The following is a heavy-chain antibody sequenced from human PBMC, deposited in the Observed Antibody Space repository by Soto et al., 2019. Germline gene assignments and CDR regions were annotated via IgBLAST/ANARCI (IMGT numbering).Heavy chain of an antibody. CDR3: ARRGPYTIRWYYFGC. J-gene: IGHJ4*02. V-gene: IGHV5-51*01. Sequence: PGESLKISCKGAGYSFTTYWIGWVRQMPGKGLEWMGIINAGDSDTRYSPSFQGQVTISADKSIGTAYLQWSSLQASDTAMYYCARRGPYTIRWYYFGCWGQGVLVTV. CDR1: GYSFTTYW. CDR2: INAGDSDT. D-gene: IGHD2-15*01.